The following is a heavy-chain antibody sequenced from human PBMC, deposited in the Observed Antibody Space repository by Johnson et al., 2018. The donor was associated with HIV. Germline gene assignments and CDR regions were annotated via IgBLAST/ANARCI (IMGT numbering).Heavy chain of an antibody. CDR2: ISYDGSNK. CDR1: GFTVSSYA. CDR3: AREFVGYNGFDI. D-gene: IGHD5-24*01. J-gene: IGHJ3*02. V-gene: IGHV3-30-3*01. Sequence: QMQLVESGGGVVQPGGSLRLSCAASGFTVSSYAMHWVRQAPGKGLEWAAVISYDGSNKYYADSVKGRFTISRDNSKNTLYLQMNSLRAEDTAVYYCAREFVGYNGFDIWGQGTMVTVSS.